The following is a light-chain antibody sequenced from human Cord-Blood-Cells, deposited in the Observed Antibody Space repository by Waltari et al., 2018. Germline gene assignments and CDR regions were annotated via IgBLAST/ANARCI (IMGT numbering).Light chain of an antibody. CDR3: CSYAGSSTYVV. V-gene: IGLV2-23*01. Sequence: QSALTQPASVSGSPGQSITISCTGTSRDVGRYNLVSWYQQHPGKDPKLMIYEGSKRHSGVSNRFSGSKSGNTASLTISGLQAEDEADYYCCSYAGSSTYVVFGGGTKLTVL. CDR1: SRDVGRYNL. J-gene: IGLJ2*01. CDR2: EGS.